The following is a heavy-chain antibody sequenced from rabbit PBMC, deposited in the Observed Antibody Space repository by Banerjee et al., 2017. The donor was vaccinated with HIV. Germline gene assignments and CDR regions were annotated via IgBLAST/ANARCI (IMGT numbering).Heavy chain of an antibody. D-gene: IGHD1-1*01. CDR3: ARNADGNYITDL. V-gene: IGHV1S45*01. Sequence: QEQLEESGGGLVKPGASLTLTCTASGLDFSSSDWICWVRQAPGKGLEWIASIYTASSGSTYYASWAKGRFTISKTSSTTVTLQMTSLTAADTATYFCARNADGNYITDLWGPGTLVTIS. CDR2: IYTASSGST. J-gene: IGHJ4*01. CDR1: GLDFSSSDW.